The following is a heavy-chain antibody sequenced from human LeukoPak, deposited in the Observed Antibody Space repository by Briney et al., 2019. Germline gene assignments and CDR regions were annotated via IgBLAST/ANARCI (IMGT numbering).Heavy chain of an antibody. CDR2: ISAYNGNT. D-gene: IGHD3-9*01. J-gene: IGHJ3*02. CDR1: GYSFNNYG. Sequence: GASVKVSCKASGYSFNNYGISWMRQAPGQGLEWMGWISAYNGNTNYAQKLQGRVTMTTDTSTSTAYMELRSLRSDDTAVYYCARGFTTYYDILTGYPIQAFDIWGQGTMVTVSS. CDR3: ARGFTTYYDILTGYPIQAFDI. V-gene: IGHV1-18*01.